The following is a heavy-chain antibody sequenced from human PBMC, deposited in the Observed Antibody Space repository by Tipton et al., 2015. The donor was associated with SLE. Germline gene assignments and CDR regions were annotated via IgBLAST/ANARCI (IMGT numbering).Heavy chain of an antibody. CDR1: GGSTSSYY. CDR2: IYYSGST. V-gene: IGHV4-59*01. CDR3: ARGGGLTTVTTYAFDI. J-gene: IGHJ3*02. D-gene: IGHD4-17*01. Sequence: TLSLTCTVSGGSTSSYYWSWIRQPPGKGLECIGYIYYSGSTNYNPSLKSRVTISVDTSKTQFSLKLSSVTAADTAVYYCARGGGLTTVTTYAFDIWGQGTMVTVSS.